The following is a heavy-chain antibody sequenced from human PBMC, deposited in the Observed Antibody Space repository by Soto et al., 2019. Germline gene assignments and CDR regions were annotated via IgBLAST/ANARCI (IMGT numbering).Heavy chain of an antibody. CDR1: GFTFSSYG. J-gene: IGHJ4*02. Sequence: QVQLVESGGGVVQPGRSLRLSCAASGFTFSSYGMHWVRQAPGKGLEWVAVIWCGGSNIYYADSVKGRFTISRDNSKNTLYRQRTSLRAEDTSVYYGVRDGDWSGGSCHSGPVFDYWGQGTLVTVSS. CDR3: VRDGDWSGGSCHSGPVFDY. D-gene: IGHD2-15*01. CDR2: IWCGGSNI. V-gene: IGHV3-33*01.